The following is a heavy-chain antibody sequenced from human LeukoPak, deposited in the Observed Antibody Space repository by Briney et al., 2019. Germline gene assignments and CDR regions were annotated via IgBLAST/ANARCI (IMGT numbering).Heavy chain of an antibody. Sequence: GGSLRLSCAASGFTFSNYFMHWVRQAPGKGLEWVADIASDGSHTFYVESVKCRFTISRDNSKNTLYLQMNSLGPEDTAVYFCARERQDTVIHSGAFDIWGQGTMVTVSS. J-gene: IGHJ3*02. CDR2: IASDGSHT. CDR1: GFTFSNYF. CDR3: ARERQDTVIHSGAFDI. V-gene: IGHV3-30-3*01. D-gene: IGHD2-21*02.